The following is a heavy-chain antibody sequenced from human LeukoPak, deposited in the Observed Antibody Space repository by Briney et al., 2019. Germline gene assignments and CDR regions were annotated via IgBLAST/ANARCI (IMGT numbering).Heavy chain of an antibody. Sequence: GGSLRLSCAASGFTFSSYAMSWVRQAPGKGLEWVSAISGSGGSTYYADSVKGRFTISRDNSKNTLYLQMNSLRAEDTAVYYCAKVDFWSGYQYYFDYWGQGTLVTVSS. J-gene: IGHJ4*02. V-gene: IGHV3-23*01. CDR3: AKVDFWSGYQYYFDY. D-gene: IGHD3-3*01. CDR2: ISGSGGST. CDR1: GFTFSSYA.